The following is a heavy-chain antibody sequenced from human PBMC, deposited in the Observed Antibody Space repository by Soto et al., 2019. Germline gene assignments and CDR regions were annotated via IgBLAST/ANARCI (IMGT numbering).Heavy chain of an antibody. V-gene: IGHV1-69*13. J-gene: IGHJ5*02. Sequence: ASVKVSCKASAGTFPHYALSWVRQAPGQGLEWIGGIIPVLATTTYAQKFQGRVSIIADESTNTVYMELSSLRSEDTAVYYCACNWGKSLKNWLDPWGQGTLVTVSS. CDR2: IIPVLATT. D-gene: IGHD7-27*01. CDR1: AGTFPHYA. CDR3: ACNWGKSLKNWLDP.